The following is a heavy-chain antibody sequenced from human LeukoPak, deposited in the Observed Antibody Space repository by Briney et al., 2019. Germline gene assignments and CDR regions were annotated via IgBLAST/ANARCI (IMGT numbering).Heavy chain of an antibody. CDR1: GGSISSYY. V-gene: IGHV4-59*01. J-gene: IGHJ5*02. D-gene: IGHD3-3*01. CDR2: IYYSGST. Sequence: PSETLSLTCTVSGGSISSYYWSWIRQPPGKGLEWIGYIYYSGSTNYNPSLKSRVTISVDTSKNQFSLKLSSVTAADTAVYYCAREGLPTIFGSNWFDPWGQGTLVTVSS. CDR3: AREGLPTIFGSNWFDP.